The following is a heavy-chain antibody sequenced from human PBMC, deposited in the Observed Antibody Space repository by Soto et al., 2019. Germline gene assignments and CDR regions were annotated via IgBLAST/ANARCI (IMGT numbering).Heavy chain of an antibody. V-gene: IGHV3-73*01. J-gene: IGHJ4*02. CDR2: IRSKANSYET. Sequence: EVQLVESGGGLVQPGGSLKLSCAASGFTFSGSAMHWVRQASGKGLEWVGRIRSKANSYETAYAASVKGRFTISRDDSKNTAYLQMNSLKTEDTAVYYCTALITIFGVVVYYWGQGTLVTVSS. D-gene: IGHD3-3*01. CDR3: TALITIFGVVVYY. CDR1: GFTFSGSA.